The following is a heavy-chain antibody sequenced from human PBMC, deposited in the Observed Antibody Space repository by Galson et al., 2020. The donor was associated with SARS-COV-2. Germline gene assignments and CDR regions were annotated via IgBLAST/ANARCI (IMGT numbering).Heavy chain of an antibody. CDR1: GGSISSGLHY. V-gene: IGHV4-39*07. Sequence: SETLSLTCAVSGGSISSGLHYWAWFRQPPGKRLAWIGTVFDSGINNYNASLESRVTVSIDTSTNHFSLRLSSVTAADTAIYYCARGSSSYNWFDPWGQGTLVTVSS. CDR2: VFDSGIN. CDR3: ARGSSSYNWFDP. J-gene: IGHJ5*02.